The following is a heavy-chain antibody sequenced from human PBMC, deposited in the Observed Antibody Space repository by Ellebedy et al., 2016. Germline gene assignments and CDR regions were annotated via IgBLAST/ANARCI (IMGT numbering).Heavy chain of an antibody. CDR1: GGSVSSDY. Sequence: SETLSLTCNVSGGSVSSDYWNWIRRPPGKGLEWIGYVFHTGTAHYNPSLQSRVTMSVDTSKSQLSLRLTSVTAADTAVYYCAKWNGDWNAYDVWGQGTMVTVSS. J-gene: IGHJ3*01. V-gene: IGHV4-59*02. CDR3: AKWNGDWNAYDV. CDR2: VFHTGTA. D-gene: IGHD1-1*01.